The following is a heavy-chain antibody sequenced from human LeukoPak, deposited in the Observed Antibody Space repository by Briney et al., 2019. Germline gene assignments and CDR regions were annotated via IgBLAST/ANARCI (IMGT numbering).Heavy chain of an antibody. V-gene: IGHV3-53*01. CDR1: GFTVTVSRSY. Sequence: GGSLRLPCIASGFTVTVSRSYMNWVRQAPGKGLEWVSIIYNDGRTYYADSVKGRFTISRDNSKNTVYLQLNNLGAEDTAMYYCARTGVLDGGNNFDFWGQGTLVTVSS. CDR3: ARTGVLDGGNNFDF. J-gene: IGHJ4*02. D-gene: IGHD4-23*01. CDR2: IYNDGRT.